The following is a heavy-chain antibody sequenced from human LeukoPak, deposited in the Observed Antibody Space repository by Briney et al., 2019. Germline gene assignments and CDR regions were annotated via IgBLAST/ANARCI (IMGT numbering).Heavy chain of an antibody. J-gene: IGHJ4*02. D-gene: IGHD6-19*01. CDR3: ARDRNSGWPFDY. CDR2: IIPIFGTA. V-gene: IGHV1-69*13. CDR1: GGTFSSYA. Sequence: ASVKVSCKASGGTFSSYAISWVRQAPGQGLEWMGGIIPIFGTANYAQKFQGRVTITADESTSTAYMELSNLRSEDTAVYYCARDRNSGWPFDYWGQGTLVTVSS.